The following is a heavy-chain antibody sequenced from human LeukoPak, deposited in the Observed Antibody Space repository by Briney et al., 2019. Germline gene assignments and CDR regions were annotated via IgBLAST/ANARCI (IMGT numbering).Heavy chain of an antibody. CDR3: ARFIYDILTGPAAWFVDDY. V-gene: IGHV1-69*13. J-gene: IGHJ4*02. Sequence: GASVKVSCKASGYTFTSYGISWVRQAPGQGLEWMGGIIPIFGTANYAQKFQGRVTITADESTSTAYMELSSLRSEDTAVYYCARFIYDILTGPAAWFVDDYWGQGTLVTVSS. D-gene: IGHD3-9*01. CDR2: IIPIFGTA. CDR1: GYTFTSYG.